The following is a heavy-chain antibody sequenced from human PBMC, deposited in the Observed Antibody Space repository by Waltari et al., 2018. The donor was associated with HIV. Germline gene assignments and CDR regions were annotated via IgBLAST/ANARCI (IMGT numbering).Heavy chain of an antibody. CDR2: IYYSGST. J-gene: IGHJ5*02. Sequence: QVQLQESGPGLVKPSETLSLICTVSHVSIRSYYWSWIRQHPGKGLEWIGHIYYSGSTNYNPSLKSRVTISVDTSKNQFSLRLTSVTAADTAVYYCVRGRQYISSSYFDPWGQGTLVTVSS. CDR1: HVSIRSYY. CDR3: VRGRQYISSSYFDP. D-gene: IGHD6-19*01. V-gene: IGHV4-59*01.